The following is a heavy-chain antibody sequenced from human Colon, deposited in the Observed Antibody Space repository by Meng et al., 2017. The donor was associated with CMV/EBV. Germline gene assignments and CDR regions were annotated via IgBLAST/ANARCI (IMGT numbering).Heavy chain of an antibody. CDR3: AKDRVLRGVLAASGDYYHYYNMDG. CDR2: IRYDGSDK. D-gene: IGHD2-2*01. CDR1: GFSFSSYG. V-gene: IGHV3-30*02. Sequence: GESLKISCAASGFSFSSYGMHWVRQVPGKGLEWVAFIRYDGSDKYSADSLKGRFTISRDNSKNTLYVQMNSLRPEDTAVYYCAKDRVLRGVLAASGDYYHYYNMDGWGQGTTVTVSS. J-gene: IGHJ6*02.